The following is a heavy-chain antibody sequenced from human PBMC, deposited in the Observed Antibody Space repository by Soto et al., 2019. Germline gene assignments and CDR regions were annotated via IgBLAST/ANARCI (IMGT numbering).Heavy chain of an antibody. CDR3: ARALGYCSGGSCYNWFDP. J-gene: IGHJ5*02. D-gene: IGHD2-15*01. CDR1: GFTFSSYD. V-gene: IGHV3-13*01. CDR2: IGTAGDT. Sequence: GGSLRLSCAASGFTFSSYDMHWVRQATGKGLEWVSAIGTAGDTYYPGSMKGRFTISRENAKNSLYLQMNSLRAGDTAVYYCARALGYCSGGSCYNWFDPWGQGTLVTVSS.